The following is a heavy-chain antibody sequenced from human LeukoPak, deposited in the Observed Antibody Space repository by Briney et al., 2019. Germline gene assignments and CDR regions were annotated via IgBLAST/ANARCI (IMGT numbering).Heavy chain of an antibody. CDR3: ARERFTMVRGVGLDP. J-gene: IGHJ5*02. CDR2: ISSSSSTI. CDR1: GFTFSSYS. D-gene: IGHD3-10*01. V-gene: IGHV3-48*04. Sequence: GGSLRLSCAASGFTFSSYSMNWVRQAPGKGLEWVSYISSSSSTIYYADSVKGRFTISRDNAKNTLYLQMNSLRAEDTAVYYCARERFTMVRGVGLDPWGQGTPVTVSS.